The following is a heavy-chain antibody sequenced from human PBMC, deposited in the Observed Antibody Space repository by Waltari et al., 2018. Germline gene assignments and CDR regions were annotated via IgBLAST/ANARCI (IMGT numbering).Heavy chain of an antibody. CDR2: IYYSGST. Sequence: QVQLQESGPGLVKPSETLSLTCTVSGGSVSSGRYYWRWLRQPPGKGLEWIGYIYYSGSTNYNPSRKSRVTISVDTSKNQFSLKLSSVTAADTAVYYCARATYYYDSSNFDYWGQGTLVTVSS. CDR3: ARATYYYDSSNFDY. V-gene: IGHV4-61*01. CDR1: GGSVSSGRYY. D-gene: IGHD3-22*01. J-gene: IGHJ4*02.